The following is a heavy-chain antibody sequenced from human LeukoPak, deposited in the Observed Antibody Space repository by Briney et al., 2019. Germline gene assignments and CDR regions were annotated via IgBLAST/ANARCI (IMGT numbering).Heavy chain of an antibody. CDR1: GGSFSGYY. J-gene: IGHJ4*02. V-gene: IGHV4-34*01. D-gene: IGHD3-10*01. Sequence: PSETLSLTCAVYGGSFSGYYWSWIRQPPGKGLEWIGEINHSGSTNYNPSLKSRVTISVDTSKNQFSLKLSSVTAPDTAVYYCARLAYYYGSGSYYKSPRGYFDYWGQGTLVTVSS. CDR2: INHSGST. CDR3: ARLAYYYGSGSYYKSPRGYFDY.